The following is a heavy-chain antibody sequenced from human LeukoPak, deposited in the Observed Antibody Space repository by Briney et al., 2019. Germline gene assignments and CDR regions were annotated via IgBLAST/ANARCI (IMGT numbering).Heavy chain of an antibody. Sequence: GGSLRLSCAASGFTFSSYSMNWVRQAPGKGLEWVSSISSSSSYIYYADSVKGRFTISRDNAKNSLYLQMNSLRAEDTALYYCAKDGRWFGELPHYFDYWGQGTLVTVSS. CDR2: ISSSSSYI. D-gene: IGHD3-10*01. CDR3: AKDGRWFGELPHYFDY. J-gene: IGHJ4*02. V-gene: IGHV3-21*04. CDR1: GFTFSSYS.